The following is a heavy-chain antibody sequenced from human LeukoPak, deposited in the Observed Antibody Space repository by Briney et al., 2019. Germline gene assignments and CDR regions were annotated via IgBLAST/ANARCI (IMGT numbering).Heavy chain of an antibody. V-gene: IGHV4-59*12. CDR3: ARAVNSSSRQKGQAFDI. J-gene: IGHJ3*02. CDR1: GGAISGYY. CDR2: IYYTGST. Sequence: SETLSLTCTVSGGAISGYYWSWIRQPPGKGLEWIGYIYYTGSTNYNPSLKSRVTISVDRSKNQFSLKLSSVTAADTAVYYCARAVNSSSRQKGQAFDIWGQGTMVTVSS. D-gene: IGHD6-13*01.